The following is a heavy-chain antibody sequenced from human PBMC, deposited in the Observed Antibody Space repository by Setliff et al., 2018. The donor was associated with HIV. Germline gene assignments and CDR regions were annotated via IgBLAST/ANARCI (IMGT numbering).Heavy chain of an antibody. CDR3: VRAHPYCGGDCYYGSYAFDI. J-gene: IGHJ3*02. CDR2: FDPEDGET. Sequence: ASVKVSCKASGHNFSSNGISWVRQAPGQGLEWMGGFDPEDGETIYAQKFQGRVTMTEDTSTDTAYMELSSLRSEDTAVYYCVRAHPYCGGDCYYGSYAFDIWGQGTMVTVSS. CDR1: GHNFSSNG. V-gene: IGHV1-24*01. D-gene: IGHD2-21*02.